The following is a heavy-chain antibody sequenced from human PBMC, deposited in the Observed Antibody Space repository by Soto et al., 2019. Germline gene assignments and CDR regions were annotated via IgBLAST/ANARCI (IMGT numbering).Heavy chain of an antibody. CDR1: GYTFTSYY. CDR2: INPSGGST. Sequence: ASVKVSCKASGYTFTSYYMHWVRQAPGQGLEWMGIINPSGGSTSYAQKFQGRVTMTRDTSTSTVYMELSSLRSEDTAVYYCARDRGYCSGGSCYTFYCMDVWGQGTTVTVSS. CDR3: ARDRGYCSGGSCYTFYCMDV. V-gene: IGHV1-46*01. J-gene: IGHJ6*02. D-gene: IGHD2-15*01.